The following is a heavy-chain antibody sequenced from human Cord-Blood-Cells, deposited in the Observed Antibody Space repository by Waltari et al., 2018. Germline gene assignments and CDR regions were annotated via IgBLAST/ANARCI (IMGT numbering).Heavy chain of an antibody. Sequence: QVQLQESGPGLVKPSQTLSLTCTVPGCSISRGSYYWSWIRQPAGKGLEWIGYIYTSGSTNYNPSLKSRVTISVDTSKNQFSLKLSSVTAADMAVYYCARDNSGDDAFDIWGQGTMVTVSS. J-gene: IGHJ3*02. D-gene: IGHD7-27*01. CDR2: IYTSGST. V-gene: IGHV4-61*09. CDR1: GCSISRGSYY. CDR3: ARDNSGDDAFDI.